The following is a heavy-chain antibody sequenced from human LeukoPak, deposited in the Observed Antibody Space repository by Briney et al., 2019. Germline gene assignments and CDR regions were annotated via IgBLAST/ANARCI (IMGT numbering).Heavy chain of an antibody. CDR2: IYPGDSDT. J-gene: IGHJ3*02. Sequence: GASLQISSQCSGSIFTSYWIGWGRQLRGKGLGGMGIIYPGDSDTKDSPSFQGHVTISADKSISTAYLQWSRLKASDTAMYYCARQYSGSPAAFDIWGQGTMVTVSS. CDR3: ARQYSGSPAAFDI. D-gene: IGHD1-26*01. V-gene: IGHV5-51*01. CDR1: GSIFTSYW.